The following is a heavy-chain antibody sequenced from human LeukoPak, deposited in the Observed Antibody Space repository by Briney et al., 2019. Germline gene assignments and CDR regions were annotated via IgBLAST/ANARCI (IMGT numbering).Heavy chain of an antibody. CDR1: GYSISSGYY. V-gene: IGHV4-38-2*01. Sequence: PSETLSLTRAVSGYSISSGYYWGWIRQPPGKGLEWIGSIYHSGSTYYNPSLKSRVTISVDTSKNQFSLKLSSVTAADTAVYYCAWYSSGWYLGQGTLVTVSS. CDR2: IYHSGST. J-gene: IGHJ4*02. D-gene: IGHD6-19*01. CDR3: AWYSSGWY.